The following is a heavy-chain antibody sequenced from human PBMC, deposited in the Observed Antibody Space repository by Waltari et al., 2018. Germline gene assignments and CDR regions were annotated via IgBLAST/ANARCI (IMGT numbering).Heavy chain of an antibody. Sequence: EVQLVESGGGVVRPGGSLRLSCAASGFTFDDYGMGWVRQAPGKGLEWVSGMNWNGGSTGYADSVKGRFTISRDNAKNSLYLQMNSLRAEDTALYYCARAHHWIQLWLDYWGQGTLVTVSS. V-gene: IGHV3-20*04. CDR2: MNWNGGST. CDR1: GFTFDDYG. CDR3: ARAHHWIQLWLDY. J-gene: IGHJ4*02. D-gene: IGHD5-18*01.